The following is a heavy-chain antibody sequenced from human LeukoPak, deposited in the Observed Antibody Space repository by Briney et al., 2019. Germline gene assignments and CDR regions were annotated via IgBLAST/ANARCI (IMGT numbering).Heavy chain of an antibody. CDR1: EFIVSSNY. D-gene: IGHD1-26*01. J-gene: IGHJ4*02. V-gene: IGHV3-53*01. Sequence: QPGGSLRLSCAASEFIVSSNYMSWVRQAPGKGLEWVSVIYSGGSTYYADSVKGRFTISRDNSKNTLYLQMDSLRAEDTAVYYCARDSHSGSYYRLDYWGQGTLVTVSS. CDR3: ARDSHSGSYYRLDY. CDR2: IYSGGST.